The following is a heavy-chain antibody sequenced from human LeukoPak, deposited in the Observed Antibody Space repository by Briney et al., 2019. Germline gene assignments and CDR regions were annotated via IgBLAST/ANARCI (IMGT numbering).Heavy chain of an antibody. D-gene: IGHD4-23*01. J-gene: IGHJ4*02. Sequence: PGGSLRLSCAASGFTFSSYAMHWVRQAPGKGLEWVAVISYDGSNKYYADSVKGRFTISRDNSKNTLYLQMNSLRVEDTAVYYCARSRWPEDYWGQGTLVTVSS. CDR2: ISYDGSNK. V-gene: IGHV3-30-3*01. CDR1: GFTFSSYA. CDR3: ARSRWPEDY.